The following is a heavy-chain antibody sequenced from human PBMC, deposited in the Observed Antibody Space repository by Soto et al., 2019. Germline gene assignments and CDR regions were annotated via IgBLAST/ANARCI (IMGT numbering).Heavy chain of an antibody. Sequence: QEQLVQSGPEVKRPGSSVKVSCKDSGGLFSSFAISWVRQAPGDGLEWLGGIIPVFGTTNYAEKFQGRVTITADESTNTAYVELTRLASGDTAIYYCARGGGPYVWFNEFWGQGTLDTVSS. CDR2: IIPVFGTT. CDR3: ARGGGPYVWFNEF. V-gene: IGHV1-69*01. D-gene: IGHD3-16*01. CDR1: GGLFSSFA. J-gene: IGHJ4*02.